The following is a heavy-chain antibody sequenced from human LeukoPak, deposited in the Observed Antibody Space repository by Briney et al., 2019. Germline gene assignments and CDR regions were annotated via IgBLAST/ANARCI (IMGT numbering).Heavy chain of an antibody. CDR1: GGSISSSSYY. Sequence: SETLSLTCTVSGGSISSSSYYWGWIRQPPGKGLEWIGSIYYSGSTYYNPSLKSRVTISVDTSKNQFSLKLRSVTAADTAMYYCARHLWSGSYGYYYMDVWGKGTTVTVSS. CDR3: ARHLWSGSYGYYYMDV. J-gene: IGHJ6*03. CDR2: IYYSGST. V-gene: IGHV4-39*01. D-gene: IGHD1-26*01.